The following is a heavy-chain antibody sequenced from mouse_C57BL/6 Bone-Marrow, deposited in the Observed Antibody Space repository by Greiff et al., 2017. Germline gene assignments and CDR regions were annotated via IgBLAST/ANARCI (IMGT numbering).Heavy chain of an antibody. CDR1: GFTFSDFY. CDR2: SSNTANDYTT. CDR3: ARGASPTAPFDY. J-gene: IGHJ2*01. D-gene: IGHD1-2*01. V-gene: IGHV7-1*01. Sequence: EVKVEESGGGLVQSGRSLRLSCATSGFTFSDFYMEWVRQAPGKGLEWIAASSNTANDYTTEHSASVKGRFIVSRDTTQSILYLQVNALRAEDTAIYYCARGASPTAPFDYWGQGTTLTVSA.